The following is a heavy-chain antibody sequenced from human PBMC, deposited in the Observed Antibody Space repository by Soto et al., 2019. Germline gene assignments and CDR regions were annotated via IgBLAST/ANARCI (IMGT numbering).Heavy chain of an antibody. CDR1: GFTFSSYA. Sequence: GGSLRLSCAASGFTFSSYAMSWVRQAPGKGLEWVSAISGSGGSTYYADSVKGRFTISRDNSKNTLYLQMNSLRAEDTAVYYCANGGVVSIGMDVWGQGTTVPVSS. CDR2: ISGSGGST. V-gene: IGHV3-23*01. J-gene: IGHJ6*02. CDR3: ANGGVVSIGMDV. D-gene: IGHD3-3*01.